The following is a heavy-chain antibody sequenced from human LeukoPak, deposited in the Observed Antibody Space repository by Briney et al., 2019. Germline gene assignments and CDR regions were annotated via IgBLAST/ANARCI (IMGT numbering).Heavy chain of an antibody. J-gene: IGHJ6*04. CDR3: TTDNYYYGMDV. CDR1: GFTFSNAW. CDR2: IKSKTDGGTT. Sequence: GGSLRLSCAASGFTFSNAWMSWVRQAPGKGLEWVGRIKSKTDGGTTDYAARVKGRFTISRDDSKNTLYLQMNSLKTEDTAVYYCTTDNYYYGMDVWGKGTTVTVSS. V-gene: IGHV3-15*01.